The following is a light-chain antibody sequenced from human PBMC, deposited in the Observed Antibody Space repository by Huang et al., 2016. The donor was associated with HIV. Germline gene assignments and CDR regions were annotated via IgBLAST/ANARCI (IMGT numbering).Light chain of an antibody. Sequence: QLTQSPSSLSASIGDRVTSACRASHDINTYLAWYQQKPGRAPKLLIYDASTLQTGVPSRFRGFGSGTAFSLTITSLQPDDFAVYYCQQLSAYPLSFGPGTTVD. V-gene: IGKV1-9*01. CDR1: HDINTY. CDR3: QQLSAYPLS. J-gene: IGKJ3*01. CDR2: DAS.